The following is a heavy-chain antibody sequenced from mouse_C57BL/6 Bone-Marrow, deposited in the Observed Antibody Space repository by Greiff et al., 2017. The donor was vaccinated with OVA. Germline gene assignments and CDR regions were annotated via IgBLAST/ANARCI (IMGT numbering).Heavy chain of an antibody. CDR1: GFSFNTYA. CDR3: VSRLAGTAY. CDR2: IRSKSNNYAT. D-gene: IGHD4-1*01. J-gene: IGHJ3*01. V-gene: IGHV10-1*01. Sequence: EVKLMESGGGLVQPKGSLKLSCAASGFSFNTYAMNWVRQAPGKGLEWVARIRSKSNNYATYYADSVKDRFTISRDDSESMLYLQMNNLKTEDTAMYYCVSRLAGTAYWGQGTLVTVSA.